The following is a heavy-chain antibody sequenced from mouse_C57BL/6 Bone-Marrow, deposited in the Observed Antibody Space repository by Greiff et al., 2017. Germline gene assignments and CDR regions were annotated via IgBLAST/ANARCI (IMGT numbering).Heavy chain of an antibody. V-gene: IGHV1-82*01. CDR2: IYPGDGDT. Sequence: VQLQQSGPELVKPGASVKISCKASGYAFSSSWMNWVKQRPGKGLEWIGRIYPGDGDTNYNGKFKGKATLTADKSSSTAYMQLSSLTSEDSAVYFCARYGYYGFDYWGQGTTLTVSS. CDR1: GYAFSSSW. J-gene: IGHJ2*01. D-gene: IGHD2-3*01. CDR3: ARYGYYGFDY.